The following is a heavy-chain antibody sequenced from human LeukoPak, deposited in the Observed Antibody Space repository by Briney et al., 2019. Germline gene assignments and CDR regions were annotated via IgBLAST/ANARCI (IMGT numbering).Heavy chain of an antibody. V-gene: IGHV3-11*05. D-gene: IGHD3-22*01. CDR2: ISSSNSNT. CDR1: GFAFSDYY. Sequence: GGSLRLSCAASGFAFSDYYMSWIRQAPGKGLEWISYISSSNSNTNYADSVKGRFTISRDNAKNSLYLQMNSLRAEDTAVYYCAKGRYYDSSGLFDYWGQGTLVTVSS. J-gene: IGHJ4*02. CDR3: AKGRYYDSSGLFDY.